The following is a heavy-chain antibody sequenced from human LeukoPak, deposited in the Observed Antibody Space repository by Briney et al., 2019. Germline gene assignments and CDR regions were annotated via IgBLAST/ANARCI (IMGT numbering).Heavy chain of an antibody. CDR1: GGSFSGYY. D-gene: IGHD2-2*01. V-gene: IGHV4-34*01. CDR3: ARYQLLFAGVNWFDP. Sequence: PSETLSLTCAVYGGSFSGYYWSWIRQPPGKGLEWIGEINHSGSTDYNPSLKSRVTISVDTSKNQFSLKLSSVTAADTAVYYCARYQLLFAGVNWFDPWGQGTLVTVSS. CDR2: INHSGST. J-gene: IGHJ5*02.